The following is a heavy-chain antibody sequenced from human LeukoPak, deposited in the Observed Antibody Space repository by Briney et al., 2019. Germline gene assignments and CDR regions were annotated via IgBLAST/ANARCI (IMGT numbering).Heavy chain of an antibody. Sequence: SETLSLTCTVSGGSISSYYWSWIRQPPGKGLEWIGYIYYSGSTNYNPSPKSRVTISVDTSKNQFSLKLSSVTAADTAVYYCARGSYYYDSTGYYFDYWGQGTLVSVSS. J-gene: IGHJ4*02. CDR3: ARGSYYYDSTGYYFDY. CDR2: IYYSGST. D-gene: IGHD3-22*01. CDR1: GGSISSYY. V-gene: IGHV4-59*01.